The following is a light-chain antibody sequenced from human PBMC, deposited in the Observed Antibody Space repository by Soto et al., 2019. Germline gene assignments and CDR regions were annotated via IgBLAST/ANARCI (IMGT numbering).Light chain of an antibody. V-gene: IGKV3-20*01. CDR1: QSVGSNC. J-gene: IGKJ1*01. CDR2: GAS. CDR3: HQYDSSPRT. Sequence: PGDRATLSCRASQSVGSNCLAWYQQKSGQSPRLLIYGASFRASGIPDRFSGSGSGTDFTLTIRRLEPEDFAMYFCHQYDSSPRTFGQGTKVEIK.